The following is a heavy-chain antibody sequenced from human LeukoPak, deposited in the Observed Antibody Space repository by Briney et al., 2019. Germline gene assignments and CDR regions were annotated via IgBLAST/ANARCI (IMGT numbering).Heavy chain of an antibody. V-gene: IGHV3-23*01. Sequence: PGRSLRLSCAASGFTFSSYAMSWVRQAPGEGLEWVSAISGSGGSAYYADSVKGRFTISRDNSKNTLYLQMNSLRAEDTAVYYCAKAQWFGELLDYFDYWGQGTLVTVSS. CDR3: AKAQWFGELLDYFDY. CDR2: ISGSGGSA. D-gene: IGHD3-10*01. CDR1: GFTFSSYA. J-gene: IGHJ4*02.